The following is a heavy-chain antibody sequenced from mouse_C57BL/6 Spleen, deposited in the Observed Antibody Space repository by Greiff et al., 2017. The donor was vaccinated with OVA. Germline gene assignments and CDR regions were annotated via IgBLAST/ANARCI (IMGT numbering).Heavy chain of an antibody. CDR2: ISYDGSN. D-gene: IGHD2-4*01. CDR3: ARRDDYDAAWFAY. J-gene: IGHJ3*01. CDR1: GYSITSGYY. Sequence: EVKLQQSGPGLVKPSQSLSLTCSVTGYSITSGYYWNWIRQFPGNKLEWMGYISYDGSNNYNPSLKNRISITRDTSKNQFFLKLNSVTTEDIATDYCARRDDYDAAWFAYWGQGTLVTVSA. V-gene: IGHV3-6*01.